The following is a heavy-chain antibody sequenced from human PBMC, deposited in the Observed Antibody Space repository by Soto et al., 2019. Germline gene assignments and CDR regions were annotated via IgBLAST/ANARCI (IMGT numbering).Heavy chain of an antibody. J-gene: IGHJ6*02. CDR1: GFTFSSYG. Sequence: QVQLVESGGGVVQPGRSLRLSCAASGFTFSSYGMHWVRQAPGKGLEWVAVISYDGSNKYYADSVKGRFTISRDNSKNTLYLQMNSLRAEDTAVYYCAKAGGRYSSSRTTYYYYYGMDVWGQGTTVTVSS. CDR3: AKAGGRYSSSRTTYYYYYGMDV. D-gene: IGHD6-13*01. V-gene: IGHV3-30*18. CDR2: ISYDGSNK.